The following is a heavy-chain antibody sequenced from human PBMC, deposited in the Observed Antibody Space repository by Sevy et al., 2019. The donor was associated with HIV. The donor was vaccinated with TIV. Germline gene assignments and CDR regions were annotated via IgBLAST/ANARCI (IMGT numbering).Heavy chain of an antibody. CDR2: ISSSSSYI. Sequence: GGSLRLSCAASGFTFSSYSMNWVRQAPGKGLEWVSSISSSSSYIYYADSVKGRFTISRDNAKNSLYLQMNSLRAEDTAVYYCARDLRLLEWLLGAFDIWGQGTMVTVSS. J-gene: IGHJ3*02. D-gene: IGHD3-3*01. CDR3: ARDLRLLEWLLGAFDI. CDR1: GFTFSSYS. V-gene: IGHV3-21*01.